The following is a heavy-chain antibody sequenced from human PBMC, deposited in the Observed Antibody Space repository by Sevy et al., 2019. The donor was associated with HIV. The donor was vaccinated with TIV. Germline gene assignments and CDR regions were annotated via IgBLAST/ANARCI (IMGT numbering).Heavy chain of an antibody. Sequence: GGSLRLSCAASGFTFSSYSMNWVRQAPGKGLEWVSYISSSSSTIYYADSVKGRFTISRDNAKNSPYLQMNSLRAEDTAVYYCARDGPQDRIAAAGYYYYYGMDVWGQGTTVTVSS. CDR2: ISSSSSTI. V-gene: IGHV3-48*01. D-gene: IGHD6-13*01. J-gene: IGHJ6*02. CDR3: ARDGPQDRIAAAGYYYYYGMDV. CDR1: GFTFSSYS.